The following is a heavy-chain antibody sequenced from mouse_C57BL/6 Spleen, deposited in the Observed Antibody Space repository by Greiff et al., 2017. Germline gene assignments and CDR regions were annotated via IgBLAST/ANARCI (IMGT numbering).Heavy chain of an antibody. CDR3: ARGDSSGPFAY. J-gene: IGHJ3*01. CDR2: IYPRDGST. Sequence: QVHVKQSGPELVKPGASVKLSCKASGYTFTSYDINWVKQRPGQGLEWIGWIYPRDGSTKYNEKFKGKATLTVDTSSSTAYMELHSLTSEDSAVYFCARGDSSGPFAYWGQGTLVTVSA. D-gene: IGHD3-2*02. CDR1: GYTFTSYD. V-gene: IGHV1-85*01.